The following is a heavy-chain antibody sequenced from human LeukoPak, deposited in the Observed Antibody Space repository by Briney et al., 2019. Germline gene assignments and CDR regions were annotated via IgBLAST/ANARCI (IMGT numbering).Heavy chain of an antibody. CDR2: ISGSGGST. Sequence: PGGSLILSCAASGFTFSSYWMSWVRQAPGKGLEWVSAISGSGGSTYYADSVKGRFTISRDNSKNTLYLQMNSLRAEDTAVYYCAKGPRVRGVLYFDYWGQGTLVTVSS. CDR3: AKGPRVRGVLYFDY. J-gene: IGHJ4*02. D-gene: IGHD3-10*01. CDR1: GFTFSSYW. V-gene: IGHV3-23*01.